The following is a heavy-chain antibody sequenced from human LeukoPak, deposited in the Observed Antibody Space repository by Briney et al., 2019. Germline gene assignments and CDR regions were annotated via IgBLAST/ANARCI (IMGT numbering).Heavy chain of an antibody. Sequence: GESLKISCKASGYSFTSYWIGWVRQMPGKGLEWMGIIYPGDSDTRYSPSFQGQVTISADTSISTAYLQWSSLKASDTAMYYRARGDDGNVGYFVYWGRGTLVTVSS. J-gene: IGHJ4*02. D-gene: IGHD3-22*01. V-gene: IGHV5-51*01. CDR1: GYSFTSYW. CDR3: ARGDDGNVGYFVY. CDR2: IYPGDSDT.